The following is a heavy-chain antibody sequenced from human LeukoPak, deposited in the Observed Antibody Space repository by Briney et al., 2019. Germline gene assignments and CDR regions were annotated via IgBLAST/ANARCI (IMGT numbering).Heavy chain of an antibody. CDR1: GYTFTSYG. CDR3: ARGSDYYGSGSYKSWFDP. D-gene: IGHD3-10*01. V-gene: IGHV1-18*04. Sequence: ASVKVSCKASGYTFTSYGISWVRQAPGQGLEWMGWISAYNGNTNYAQKLQSRVTMTTDTSTSTAYMELRSLRSDDTAVYYCARGSDYYGSGSYKSWFDPWGQGTLVTVSS. CDR2: ISAYNGNT. J-gene: IGHJ5*02.